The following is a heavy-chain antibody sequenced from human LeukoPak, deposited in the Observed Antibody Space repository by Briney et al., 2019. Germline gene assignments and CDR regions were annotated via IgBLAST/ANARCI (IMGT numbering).Heavy chain of an antibody. CDR2: IYSSGST. D-gene: IGHD1-26*01. J-gene: IGHJ4*02. CDR3: AWGATDPFDY. Sequence: GGSLRLSCAASGFTLSSNYMSWVRQAPGKGLGWVSLIYSSGSTYYTDSVKGRFTISRDNSKNTLYLQMNSLRAEDTAVYYCAWGATDPFDYWGQGTLVTVSS. CDR1: GFTLSSNY. V-gene: IGHV3-53*01.